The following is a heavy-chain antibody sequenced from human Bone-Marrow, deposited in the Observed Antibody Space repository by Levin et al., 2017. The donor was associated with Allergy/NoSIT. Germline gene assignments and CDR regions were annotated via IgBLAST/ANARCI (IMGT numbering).Heavy chain of an antibody. V-gene: IGHV3-48*01. J-gene: IGHJ4*02. D-gene: IGHD2-21*02. Sequence: TGGSLRLSCAASGFTFSSYAMTWVRQAPGKGLEWLSYFNSNTGILQYADSVKGRFTISSDNDKNSLYLQMNSLKVEDTAVYYCTRVGLGGDWFDYWGRGTLVTVSS. CDR1: GFTFSSYA. CDR3: TRVGLGGDWFDY. CDR2: FNSNTGIL.